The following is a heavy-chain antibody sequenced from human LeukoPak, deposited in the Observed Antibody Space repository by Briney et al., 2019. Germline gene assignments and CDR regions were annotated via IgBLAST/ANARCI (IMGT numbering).Heavy chain of an antibody. J-gene: IGHJ4*02. V-gene: IGHV3-30*03. D-gene: IGHD6-19*01. CDR2: ISYDGSNK. CDR1: GFTFNDYS. Sequence: GGSLRLSCVASGFTFNDYSMHWVRQAPGKGLEWVAVISYDGSNKYYADSVKGRFTISGDNSKNTLYLQMNSLRAEDTAVYYCAREIAVAGTVPDYWGQGTLVTVSS. CDR3: AREIAVAGTVPDY.